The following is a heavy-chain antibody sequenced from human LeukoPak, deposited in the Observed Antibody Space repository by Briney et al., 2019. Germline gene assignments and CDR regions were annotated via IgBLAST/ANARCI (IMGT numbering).Heavy chain of an antibody. CDR3: ARDVVAATQTFSYGMDV. CDR1: GFTFSSFG. CDR2: VWYDGSNK. D-gene: IGHD2-15*01. Sequence: GGSLRLSCAASGFTFSSFGIHWVRQAPGKGLEWVAIVWYDGSNKYYADSVKGRFTISRDNSKNTLYLQMHSLRAEDTAVYYCARDVVAATQTFSYGMDVWGQGTTVTVSS. J-gene: IGHJ6*02. V-gene: IGHV3-33*01.